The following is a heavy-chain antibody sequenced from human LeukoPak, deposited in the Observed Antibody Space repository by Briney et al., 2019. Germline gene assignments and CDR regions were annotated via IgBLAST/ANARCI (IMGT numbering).Heavy chain of an antibody. CDR2: INPNTGGT. J-gene: IGHJ5*01. D-gene: IGHD4-17*01. V-gene: IGHV1-2*06. CDR3: ARGGGGSSTVTICWFDS. Sequence: GASVKVSCKASGYTFTGYYMHWVRQAPGQGLEWMGRINPNTGGTNYAQRFQGRVTMTRDTSISTAYMELSRLRSDDTAVYYCARGGGGSSTVTICWFDSWGQGTLVTVSS. CDR1: GYTFTGYY.